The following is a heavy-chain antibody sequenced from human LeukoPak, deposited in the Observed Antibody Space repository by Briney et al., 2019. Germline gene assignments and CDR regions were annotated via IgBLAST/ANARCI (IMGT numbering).Heavy chain of an antibody. CDR1: GYSFSIYE. Sequence: ASVKVSCKTSGYSFSIYEINWVRQATGQGLEWMGWVNPNSGDTDYAQNFQGRLTMTRDTSLSTAYRELSGLRLEDTAVYYCSRGPRFDPWGQGTQVTVSS. CDR3: SRGPRFDP. CDR2: VNPNSGDT. V-gene: IGHV1-8*01. J-gene: IGHJ5*02.